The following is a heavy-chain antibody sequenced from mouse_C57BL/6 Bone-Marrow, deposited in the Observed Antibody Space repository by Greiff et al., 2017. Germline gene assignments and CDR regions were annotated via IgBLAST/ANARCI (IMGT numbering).Heavy chain of an antibody. Sequence: VQLQQPGAELVMPGASVKLSCKASGYTFTSYWMHWVKPRPGQGLEWIGEIDPSDSYTNYNQKFKGKSTLTVDKSSSTAYMQLSSLTSEDSAVYYCARNDGYDGFAYWGQGTLVTVSA. J-gene: IGHJ3*01. CDR2: IDPSDSYT. CDR3: ARNDGYDGFAY. V-gene: IGHV1-69*01. CDR1: GYTFTSYW. D-gene: IGHD2-2*01.